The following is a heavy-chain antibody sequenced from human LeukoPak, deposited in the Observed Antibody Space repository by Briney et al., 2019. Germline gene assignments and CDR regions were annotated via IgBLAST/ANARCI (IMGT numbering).Heavy chain of an antibody. D-gene: IGHD5-18*01. CDR1: GGSISSYF. CDR3: ARLGYTYRYAFDA. V-gene: IGHV4-4*07. J-gene: IGHJ4*02. CDR2: IYPSGST. Sequence: PSETLSLTCSVSGGSISSYFWSWIQQPAGKGLEWIGRIYPSGSTNYNPSLKSRVTMSLDTSKSQFSLKLSSVIAADTAVYYCARLGYTYRYAFDAWGQGTLVTVSS.